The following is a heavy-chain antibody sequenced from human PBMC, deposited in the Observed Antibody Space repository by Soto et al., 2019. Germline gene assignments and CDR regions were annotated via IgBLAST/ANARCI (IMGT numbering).Heavy chain of an antibody. Sequence: SETLSLTCTVSGGSISSSSYYWGWIRQPPGKGLEWIGSIYYSGSTYYNPSLKSRVTISVDTSKNQFSLKLSSVTAADTAVYYCASQNFYYDSSGSDNWGQGTLVTVSS. J-gene: IGHJ4*02. V-gene: IGHV4-39*01. CDR1: GGSISSSSYY. D-gene: IGHD3-22*01. CDR2: IYYSGST. CDR3: ASQNFYYDSSGSDN.